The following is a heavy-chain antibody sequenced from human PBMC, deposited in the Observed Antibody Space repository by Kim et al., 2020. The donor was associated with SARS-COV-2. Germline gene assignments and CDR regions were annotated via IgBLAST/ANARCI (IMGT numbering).Heavy chain of an antibody. CDR3: ARQDGSGSYYFDL. D-gene: IGHD3-10*01. Sequence: SETLSLTCAVYGGSFSGYYWSWIRQPPGKGLEWIGEINHSGSTNYNPSLKSRVTISVDTSKNQFSLKLSSVTAADTAVYYCARQDGSGSYYFDLWGRGTL. CDR2: INHSGST. J-gene: IGHJ2*01. V-gene: IGHV4-34*01. CDR1: GGSFSGYY.